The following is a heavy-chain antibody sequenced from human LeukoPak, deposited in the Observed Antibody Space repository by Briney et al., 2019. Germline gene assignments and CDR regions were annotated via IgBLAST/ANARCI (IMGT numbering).Heavy chain of an antibody. CDR3: ALITGKRDFGY. V-gene: IGHV3-74*01. CDR2: INSDGSRT. J-gene: IGHJ4*02. D-gene: IGHD1-1*01. CDR1: GLTSSSYW. Sequence: GGSLRLSCAASGLTSSSYWMHWVRQAPGKGLVWVSLINSDGSRTRDADSVKGRFTISRDNAKNTLYLQMNSLRVEDTAVYYCALITGKRDFGYWGQGTLVTVSS.